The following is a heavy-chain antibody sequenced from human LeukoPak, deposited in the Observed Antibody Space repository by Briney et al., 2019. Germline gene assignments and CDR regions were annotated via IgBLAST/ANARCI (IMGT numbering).Heavy chain of an antibody. CDR1: GYTFTSYY. CDR2: INPSGGST. D-gene: IGHD4-23*01. Sequence: ASVKVSCKASGYTFTSYYMHWVRQAPGQGLEWMGIINPSGGSTSYAQKFQGRVTMTRDTSTSTVYMELSSLRSEDTAVYYCARDAGPSNYHYGGNSGAFDIWGQGTMVTVSS. V-gene: IGHV1-46*01. J-gene: IGHJ3*02. CDR3: ARDAGPSNYHYGGNSGAFDI.